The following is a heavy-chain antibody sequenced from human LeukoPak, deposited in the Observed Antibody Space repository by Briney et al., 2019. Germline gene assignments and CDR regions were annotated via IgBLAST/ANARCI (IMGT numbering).Heavy chain of an antibody. CDR2: IKQDGSEK. J-gene: IGHJ6*03. Sequence: PGGSLRLSCAASGFTFSSYWMSWVRQAPGKGLEWVANIKQDGSEKYYVASVKGRFTISRDNAKNSLYLQMNSLRAEDTAVYYCARAYYYGSGSYYRYYYYYYMDVWGKGTTVTVSS. V-gene: IGHV3-7*01. CDR3: ARAYYYGSGSYYRYYYYYYMDV. CDR1: GFTFSSYW. D-gene: IGHD3-10*01.